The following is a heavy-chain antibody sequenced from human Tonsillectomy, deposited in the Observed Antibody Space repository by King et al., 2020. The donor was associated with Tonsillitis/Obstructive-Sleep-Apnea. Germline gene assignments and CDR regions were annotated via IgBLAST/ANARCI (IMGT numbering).Heavy chain of an antibody. CDR1: GGTFISYA. V-gene: IGHV1-69*10. J-gene: IGHJ4*02. Sequence: QLVQSGAEVKKPGSSVKVSCKAPGGTFISYAISWVRQAPGQGLEWMGGIIPIVGVANYAQNFQGRVAITADKSTSTAYMELSSLRSEDTAVYHCARGTYYDSSGYYHFDYWGQGTLVTVSS. CDR2: IIPIVGVA. CDR3: ARGTYYDSSGYYHFDY. D-gene: IGHD3-22*01.